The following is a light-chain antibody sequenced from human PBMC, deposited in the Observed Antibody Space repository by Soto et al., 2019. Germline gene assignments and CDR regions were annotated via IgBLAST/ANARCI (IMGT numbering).Light chain of an antibody. CDR3: MQGTHSPFT. Sequence: DVVMTQSPLSLPVTLGQPASISCRSSQSLVYSDGNTYLNWFQQRPGQSPRRLIYKVSNRDSGVPDRFSGSGSGTDFTLKISRVEAEDVGVYYCMQGTHSPFTFGPGTKVDIK. CDR1: QSLVYSDGNTY. J-gene: IGKJ3*01. V-gene: IGKV2-30*01. CDR2: KVS.